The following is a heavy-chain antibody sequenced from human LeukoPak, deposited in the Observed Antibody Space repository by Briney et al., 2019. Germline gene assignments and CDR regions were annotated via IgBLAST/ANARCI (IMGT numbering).Heavy chain of an antibody. CDR1: GYTFTSYG. CDR2: IRPYNGNT. V-gene: IGHV1-18*01. Sequence: ASVKVSCKASGYTFTSYGISWVRQAPGQGLEWMGWIRPYNGNTNYAQKLQGRVTMTTDTPTSTAYMELRGLRSDDTAIYYCARDVEMYYDSSAYGDYWGQGTLVTVSS. CDR3: ARDVEMYYDSSAYGDY. D-gene: IGHD3-22*01. J-gene: IGHJ4*02.